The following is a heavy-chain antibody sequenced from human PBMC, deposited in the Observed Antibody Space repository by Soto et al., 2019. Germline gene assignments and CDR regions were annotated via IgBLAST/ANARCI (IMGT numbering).Heavy chain of an antibody. D-gene: IGHD2-2*01. CDR3: ARDLGSVPSGNVPAASYYYYGMDV. CDR1: GFTFSSYS. Sequence: GGSLRLSCAASGFTFSSYSMNWVRQAPGKGLEWVSSISCSSSYIYYADSVKGRFTISRDNAKNSLYLQMNSLRAEDTAVYYCARDLGSVPSGNVPAASYYYYGMDVWGQGTTVTVSS. V-gene: IGHV3-21*01. CDR2: ISCSSSYI. J-gene: IGHJ6*02.